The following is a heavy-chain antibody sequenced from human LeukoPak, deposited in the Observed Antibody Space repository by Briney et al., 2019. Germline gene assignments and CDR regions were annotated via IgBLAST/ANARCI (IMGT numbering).Heavy chain of an antibody. CDR3: APIVVASLTAFDI. V-gene: IGHV3-53*01. Sequence: PGGSLRLSCAASGFTVSSNYMSWVRQAPGKGLEWVSVIYSGGSTYYADSVKGRFTISRDNSKNTLYLQMNSLRAEDTAVYYCAPIVVASLTAFDIWGQGTMVTVSS. D-gene: IGHD3-22*01. CDR2: IYSGGST. CDR1: GFTVSSNY. J-gene: IGHJ3*02.